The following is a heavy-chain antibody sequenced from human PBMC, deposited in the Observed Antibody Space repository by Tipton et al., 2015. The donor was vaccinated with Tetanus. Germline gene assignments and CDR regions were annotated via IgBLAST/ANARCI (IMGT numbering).Heavy chain of an antibody. V-gene: IGHV3-7*01. Sequence: SLRLSCAASGFTFSSYWMSWVRQAPGKGLEWVANIKQDRSEKYYADSVKGRFTISRDNAKNSLFLQVNSLRAEDTAVYYCASSSRGYYDSSGYYGYFQHWGQGTLVTVS. J-gene: IGHJ1*01. D-gene: IGHD3-22*01. CDR2: IKQDRSEK. CDR3: ASSSRGYYDSSGYYGYFQH. CDR1: GFTFSSYW.